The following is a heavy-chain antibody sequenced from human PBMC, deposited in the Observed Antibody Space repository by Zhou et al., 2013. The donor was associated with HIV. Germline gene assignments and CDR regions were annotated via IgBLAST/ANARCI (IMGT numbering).Heavy chain of an antibody. CDR3: ATPFYDNSGYPNGVYMDV. Sequence: QVQLLQSGAEVKKPGSSVKVSCKASGGTLDNYAISWVRQAPGQGLEWMGGIVPLSPSTAKYAQKFQGRVTITMDESSNTAYMDLSSLGSDDTAVYYCATPFYDNSGYPNGVYMDVWGKGTAVTVSS. CDR1: GGTLDNYA. V-gene: IGHV1-69*05. CDR2: IVPLSPSTA. J-gene: IGHJ6*03. D-gene: IGHD3-22*01.